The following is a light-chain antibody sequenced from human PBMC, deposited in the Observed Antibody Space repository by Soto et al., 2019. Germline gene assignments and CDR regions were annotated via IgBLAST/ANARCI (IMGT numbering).Light chain of an antibody. Sequence: EIVLTQSPATLSLSPGERATLSCRASQSVSSYLAWYQQKPGQAPRLLIYDASNRATGIPARFSGSGSGTDFTPTISSLEPEDLAVYYCQQRSNWPAFGPGTKVDIK. CDR2: DAS. CDR1: QSVSSY. V-gene: IGKV3-11*01. CDR3: QQRSNWPA. J-gene: IGKJ3*01.